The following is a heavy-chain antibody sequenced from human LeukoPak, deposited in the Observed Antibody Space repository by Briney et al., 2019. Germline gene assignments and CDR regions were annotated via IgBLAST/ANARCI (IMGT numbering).Heavy chain of an antibody. CDR2: ISAYNGNT. Sequence: ASVKVSCKASGYTFTSYGMSWVRQAPGQGLEWMGWISAYNGNTNYAQKLQGRVTMTTDTSTSTAYMELRSLRSDDTAVYYCARERVTSRWLAPLIDYWGQGTLVTVSS. D-gene: IGHD5-24*01. J-gene: IGHJ4*02. CDR1: GYTFTSYG. V-gene: IGHV1-18*04. CDR3: ARERVTSRWLAPLIDY.